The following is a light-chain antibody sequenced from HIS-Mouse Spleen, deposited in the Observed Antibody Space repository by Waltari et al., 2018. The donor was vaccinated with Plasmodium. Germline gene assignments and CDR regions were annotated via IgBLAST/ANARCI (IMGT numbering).Light chain of an antibody. Sequence: IVMTLSPATVSVSPGERATASCRASQSVSSNLAWYQQKPAQAPRLLIYGASTRATGIPARFSGSGSGTEFTLTISSLQSEDFAVYYCQQYNNWSFTFGPGTKVDIK. CDR2: GAS. V-gene: IGKV3-15*01. J-gene: IGKJ3*01. CDR1: QSVSSN. CDR3: QQYNNWSFT.